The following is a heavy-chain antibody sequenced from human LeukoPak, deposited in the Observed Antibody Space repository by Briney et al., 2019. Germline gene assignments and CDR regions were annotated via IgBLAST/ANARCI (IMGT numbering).Heavy chain of an antibody. D-gene: IGHD1-26*01. CDR3: ARGRVGANFVLDY. CDR2: IYYSGST. Sequence: SETLSLTCTVSGGSISSYYWSWIRQPPGKGLEWIGYIYYSGSTNYNPSLKSRVTISVDTSKNQFSLKLSSVTAADTAVYYCARGRVGANFVLDYWGQGTLVTVSS. V-gene: IGHV4-59*12. J-gene: IGHJ4*02. CDR1: GGSISSYY.